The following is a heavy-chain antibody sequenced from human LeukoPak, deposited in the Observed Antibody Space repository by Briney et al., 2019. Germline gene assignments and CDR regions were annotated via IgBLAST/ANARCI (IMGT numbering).Heavy chain of an antibody. CDR2: ISPSGST. D-gene: IGHD3-10*01. J-gene: IGHJ4*02. V-gene: IGHV4-4*07. CDR3: ASTYGSGFDY. CDR1: GASISPYY. Sequence: SETLSLTCTVSGASISPYYWVWMRQPAGKGLEWIGRISPSGSTNYNPSLKSRVTISVDTSKNQFSLKLSSVTAADTAVYYCASTYGSGFDYWGQGTLVTVSS.